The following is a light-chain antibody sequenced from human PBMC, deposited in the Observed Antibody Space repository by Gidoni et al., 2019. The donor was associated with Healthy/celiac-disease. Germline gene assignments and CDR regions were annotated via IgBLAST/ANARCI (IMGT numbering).Light chain of an antibody. Sequence: QSVLNQPISASGTPGQRVTIACSGSSFNIGTNTVDWYQQVPGTAPKLLIFSNNERPSGVPDRFSGSKSGTSSSLAISGLQSEDEADYYCAAWDDSLNGSYVFGPGAKVTVL. CDR2: SNN. CDR3: AAWDDSLNGSYV. V-gene: IGLV1-44*01. J-gene: IGLJ1*01. CDR1: SFNIGTNT.